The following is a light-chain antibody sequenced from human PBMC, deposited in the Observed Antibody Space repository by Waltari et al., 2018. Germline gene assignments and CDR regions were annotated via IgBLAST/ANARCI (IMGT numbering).Light chain of an antibody. CDR1: QSVSSH. V-gene: IGKV3D-15*01. CDR2: VAS. J-gene: IGKJ4*01. Sequence: VSPGERATLSCRASQSVSSHVAWYKQKPGQAPRLLMFVASTRATGIPARFSGSGSGTEFTLTISSLQSEDSGVYYCQHYENWPHTFGGGTKVEIK. CDR3: QHYENWPHT.